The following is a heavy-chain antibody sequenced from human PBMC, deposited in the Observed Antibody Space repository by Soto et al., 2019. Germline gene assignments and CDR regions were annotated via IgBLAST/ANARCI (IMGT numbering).Heavy chain of an antibody. D-gene: IGHD1-20*01. CDR2: IYYSGST. V-gene: IGHV4-30-4*01. Sequence: NPSETLSLTCTVSGGSISSGDYHWSWIRQPPXKGLEWIGYIYYSGSTYYNPSLKSRVTISVDTSKNQFSLKLSSVTAADTAVYYCARGNYNWNEGPEYYGMDVWGQGTTVTVSS. CDR3: ARGNYNWNEGPEYYGMDV. J-gene: IGHJ6*02. CDR1: GGSISSGDYH.